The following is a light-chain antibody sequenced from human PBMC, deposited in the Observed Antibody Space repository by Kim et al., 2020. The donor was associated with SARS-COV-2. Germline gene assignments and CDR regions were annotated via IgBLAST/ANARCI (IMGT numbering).Light chain of an antibody. CDR2: TNN. Sequence: GQRVSISGSGSFSNIGGNNVNWYQHIPGRAPRLLIHTNNQRPSGVPDRFAGSKSDTSASLAISGLQSDDEADYYCAAWDGRLNAYVFGTGTKVTVL. J-gene: IGLJ1*01. V-gene: IGLV1-44*01. CDR1: FSNIGGNN. CDR3: AAWDGRLNAYV.